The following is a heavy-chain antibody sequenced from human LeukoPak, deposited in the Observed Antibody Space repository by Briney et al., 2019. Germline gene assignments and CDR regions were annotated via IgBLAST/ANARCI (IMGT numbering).Heavy chain of an antibody. Sequence: GGSLRLSCAASGFTFSSYAMNWVRQAPGKGLEWVSATSGSGVSTYYADSVKGRFTISRDNSKNTLYLQMNSLRAEDTAVYYCAKGGSSSSWPYWGQGTLVTVSS. CDR2: TSGSGVST. D-gene: IGHD6-13*01. J-gene: IGHJ4*02. CDR1: GFTFSSYA. V-gene: IGHV3-23*01. CDR3: AKGGSSSSWPY.